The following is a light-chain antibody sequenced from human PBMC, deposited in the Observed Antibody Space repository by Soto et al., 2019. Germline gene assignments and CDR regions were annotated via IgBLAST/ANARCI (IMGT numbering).Light chain of an antibody. CDR3: SSYAGNNNDVV. CDR1: SSDVAVYNY. J-gene: IGLJ2*01. Sequence: QSALTQPPSASGSPGQSVTISCTGTSSDVAVYNYVSWYQQYPGKAPKLLIYEVSKRPSGVPDRFFGSKSGNTASLTVSGLQAEDEADYYCSSYAGNNNDVVFGGGTKLTVL. V-gene: IGLV2-8*01. CDR2: EVS.